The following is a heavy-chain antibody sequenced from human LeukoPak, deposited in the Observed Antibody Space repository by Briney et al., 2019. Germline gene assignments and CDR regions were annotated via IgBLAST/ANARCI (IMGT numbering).Heavy chain of an antibody. CDR1: GGSISSSYYY. Sequence: PSETLSLTCTVSGGSISSSYYYWSWIRQPPGKGLEWIGEINHSGSTNYNPSLKSRVTISVDTPKNQFSLKLSSVTAADTAVYYCARGPAGYSSSWYRGWNNWFDPWGQGTLVTVSS. CDR3: ARGPAGYSSSWYRGWNNWFDP. J-gene: IGHJ5*02. CDR2: INHSGST. D-gene: IGHD6-13*01. V-gene: IGHV4-39*01.